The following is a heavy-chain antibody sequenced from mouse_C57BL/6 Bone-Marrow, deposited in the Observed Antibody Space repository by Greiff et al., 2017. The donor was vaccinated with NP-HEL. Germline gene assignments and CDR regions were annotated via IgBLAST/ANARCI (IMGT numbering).Heavy chain of an antibody. D-gene: IGHD4-1*01. CDR2: FYPGSGSI. CDR1: GYTFTEYP. Sequence: QVQLQQPGAELVKPGASVKMSCKATGYTFTEYPIHWVKQRSGQGLEWIGWFYPGSGSIKYNEKFKDKATLTADKSSSTVYMELSRWTSEDSAVYFCARHEEDPNWDTFAYWGQGTLVTVSA. V-gene: IGHV1-62-2*01. J-gene: IGHJ3*01. CDR3: ARHEEDPNWDTFAY.